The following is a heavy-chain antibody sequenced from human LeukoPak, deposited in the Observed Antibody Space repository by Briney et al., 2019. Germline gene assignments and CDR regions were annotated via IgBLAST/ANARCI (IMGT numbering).Heavy chain of an antibody. V-gene: IGHV1-69*04. Sequence: ASVKVSCKASGGTFSSYVISWVRQAPGQGLEWMGRIIPIFGIANYAQKFQGRVTITADKSTSTAYMELSSLRSEDTAVYYCATRTSGDSSWFDPWGQGTLVTVSS. CDR3: ATRTSGDSSWFDP. J-gene: IGHJ5*02. CDR2: IIPIFGIA. CDR1: GGTFSSYV. D-gene: IGHD6-13*01.